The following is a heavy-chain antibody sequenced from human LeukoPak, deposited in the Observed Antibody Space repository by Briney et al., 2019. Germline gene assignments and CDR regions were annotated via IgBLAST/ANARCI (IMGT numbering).Heavy chain of an antibody. V-gene: IGHV3-43*02. J-gene: IGHJ3*02. CDR2: VSWDGDTT. CDR3: AKARGLIGGAFDI. CDR1: GFTFSDYG. D-gene: IGHD3-22*01. Sequence: GGSLRLSCAAAGFTFSDYGMNWVRQAPGKGVEWVSLVSWDGDTTYYADSVKGRFTISRDNSKNSLYLQMNSLRTEDTALYYCAKARGLIGGAFDIWGQGTMVTVSS.